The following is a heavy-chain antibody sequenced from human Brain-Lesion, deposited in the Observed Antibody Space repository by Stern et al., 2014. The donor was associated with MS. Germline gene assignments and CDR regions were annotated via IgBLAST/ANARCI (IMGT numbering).Heavy chain of an antibody. D-gene: IGHD3-3*01. J-gene: IGHJ6*02. Sequence: VQLVESGAEVKKPGSSVKVSCKASGGTFSSYAISWVRQAPGQGLEWMGGIIPIFGTANYAQKFQGRVTITADESTSTAYMELSSLRSEDTAVYYCARGVLRFLEWPYYGMDVWGQGTTVTVSS. CDR3: ARGVLRFLEWPYYGMDV. CDR1: GGTFSSYA. V-gene: IGHV1-69*01. CDR2: IIPIFGTA.